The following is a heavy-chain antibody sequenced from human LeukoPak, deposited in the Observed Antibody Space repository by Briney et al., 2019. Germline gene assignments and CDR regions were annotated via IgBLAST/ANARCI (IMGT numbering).Heavy chain of an antibody. D-gene: IGHD3-9*01. J-gene: IGHJ4*02. CDR1: GFTFSNYA. CDR3: AKWGDYDVLTGYYVSDY. Sequence: GGSLRLSCAASGFTFSNYAMSWVRQAPGKGLEWVSAITGSGGNTYYADSEKGRFTISRDNSKNTVFLQMNSLRAEDTAVYYCAKWGDYDVLTGYYVSDYWGQGTLVTVSS. V-gene: IGHV3-23*01. CDR2: ITGSGGNT.